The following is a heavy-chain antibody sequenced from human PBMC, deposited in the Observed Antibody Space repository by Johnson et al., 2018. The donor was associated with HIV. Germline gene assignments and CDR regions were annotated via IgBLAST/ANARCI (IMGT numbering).Heavy chain of an antibody. CDR1: GFTFSSYG. Sequence: QVQLVESGGGVVQPGRSLRLSCAASGFTFSSYGMHWVRQTPGKGLQWVAVIWYDGNNKYYADSVKGRFTISRDNSKNTLYLQMNSLRAEDTSVYYCAKSPTKDQGGNSGAFDIWGQGTLVTVSS. CDR3: AKSPTKDQGGNSGAFDI. CDR2: IWYDGNNK. V-gene: IGHV3-33*06. J-gene: IGHJ3*02. D-gene: IGHD4-23*01.